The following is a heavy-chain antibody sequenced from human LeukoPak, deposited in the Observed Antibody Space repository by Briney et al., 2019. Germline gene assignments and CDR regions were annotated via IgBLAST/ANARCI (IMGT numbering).Heavy chain of an antibody. CDR1: GYIFTSYD. D-gene: IGHD3-22*01. CDR3: ARGGYTGDYYDSSPAGGD. J-gene: IGHJ4*02. CDR2: MNPNSGNT. Sequence: ASVKVSCKASGYIFTSYDINWVRQATGQGLEWMGWMNPNSGNTGYAQKFQGRVTITRNTSISTAYMELSSLRSEDTAVYYCARGGYTGDYYDSSPAGGDWGQGTLVTVSS. V-gene: IGHV1-8*03.